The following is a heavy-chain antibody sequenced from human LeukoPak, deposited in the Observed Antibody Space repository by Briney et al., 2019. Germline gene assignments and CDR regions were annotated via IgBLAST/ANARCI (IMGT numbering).Heavy chain of an antibody. J-gene: IGHJ6*03. CDR1: GYSFTSYW. CDR3: ARTAEGYCSGGSCYHSHYYYYMDV. CDR2: IYPGDYDT. V-gene: IGHV5-51*01. D-gene: IGHD2-15*01. Sequence: GESLKICCKGSGYSFTSYWIGWVRQMPGKGLEWRGIIYPGDYDTRYSPSFQGQVTISADKSISTAYLQWSSLKASDTAMYYCARTAEGYCSGGSCYHSHYYYYMDVWGKGTTVTVSS.